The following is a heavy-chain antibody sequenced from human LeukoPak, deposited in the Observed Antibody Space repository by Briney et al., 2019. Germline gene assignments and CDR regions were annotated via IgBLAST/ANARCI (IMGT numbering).Heavy chain of an antibody. D-gene: IGHD3-22*01. V-gene: IGHV3-15*07. Sequence: GGSLRLSCAASGFTFSNAWMNWVSQAPGKGLEWVGRIKSKTDGGTTDYAAPVKGRFTIARDDSKNTLYLQMNSLKTEDTAVYYCTTDSSVARATSYYYDSSGTNDDYWGQGTLVTASS. CDR2: IKSKTDGGTT. CDR3: TTDSSVARATSYYYDSSGTNDDY. CDR1: GFTFSNAW. J-gene: IGHJ4*02.